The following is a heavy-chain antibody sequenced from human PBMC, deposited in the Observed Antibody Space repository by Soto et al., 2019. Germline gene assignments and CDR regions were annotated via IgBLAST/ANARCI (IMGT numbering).Heavy chain of an antibody. D-gene: IGHD3-22*01. J-gene: IGHJ4*02. CDR2: IIPIFGTA. CDR1: GGTFSSYA. Sequence: QVPLVQSGAEVKKPGSSVKVSCKASGGTFSSYAISWVRQAPGQGLEWMGGIIPIFGTANYAQKFQGRVTITADESTSTAYMELSSLRSEDTAVYYCARVNEIGVITPVFDYWGQGTLVTVSS. V-gene: IGHV1-69*01. CDR3: ARVNEIGVITPVFDY.